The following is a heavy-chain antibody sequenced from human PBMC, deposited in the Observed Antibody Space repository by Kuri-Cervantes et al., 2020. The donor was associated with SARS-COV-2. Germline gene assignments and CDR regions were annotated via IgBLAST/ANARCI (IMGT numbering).Heavy chain of an antibody. CDR1: GFTFSSYA. J-gene: IGHJ3*01. CDR2: ISYDGSNK. V-gene: IGHV3-30*04. D-gene: IGHD3-10*01. CDR3: ARTPRLWFRGGGAFDF. Sequence: GGSLRLSCAASGFTFSSYAMHWVRQAPGKGLEWVAVISYDGSNKYYADSVKGRLTISRDNSKNTLYLQMNSLRAEDTAVYYCARTPRLWFRGGGAFDFWGQGTMVTVSS.